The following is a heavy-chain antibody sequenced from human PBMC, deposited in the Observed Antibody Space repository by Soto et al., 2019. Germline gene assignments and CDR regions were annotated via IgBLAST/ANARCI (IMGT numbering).Heavy chain of an antibody. Sequence: QVQLAESGGGLVKPGGSLRLSCAASGFTFSDYYMTWIRQAPGKGLEWVSYISSSCSYTNYADSVTGRFTISRDNANNSLYLQMNSLRAEDTAVYYCARDFLGATVGFFDYWGQGSLVTVSS. CDR2: ISSSCSYT. V-gene: IGHV3-11*06. CDR3: ARDFLGATVGFFDY. CDR1: GFTFSDYY. D-gene: IGHD1-26*01. J-gene: IGHJ4*02.